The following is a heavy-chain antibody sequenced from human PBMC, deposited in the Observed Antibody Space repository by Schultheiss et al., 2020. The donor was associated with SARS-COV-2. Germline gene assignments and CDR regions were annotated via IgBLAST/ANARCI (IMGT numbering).Heavy chain of an antibody. CDR2: ISGGGDST. Sequence: GGSLRLSCAASGFILVAYAMSWVRQAPGKGLDWVSAISGGGDSTYYADSVKGRFTISRDNSKNTLYLQMNSLRAEDTAVYYCAKEGCTGTSCYNNYWGQGTLVTVSS. CDR3: AKEGCTGTSCYNNY. J-gene: IGHJ4*02. D-gene: IGHD2-2*02. V-gene: IGHV3-23*01. CDR1: GFILVAYA.